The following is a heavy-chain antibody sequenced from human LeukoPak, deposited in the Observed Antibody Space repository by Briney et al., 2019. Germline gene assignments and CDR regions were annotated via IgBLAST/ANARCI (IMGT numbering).Heavy chain of an antibody. D-gene: IGHD5-18*01. V-gene: IGHV3-7*01. CDR3: ARDNPSYGDAFDI. CDR2: IKQDGSEK. CDR1: GFTFSSYW. J-gene: IGHJ3*02. Sequence: GGSLRLSCAASGFTFSSYWMSWVRQAPGKGLEWVANIKQDGSEKYYVDSVKGRFTISRDNAKNSLYLQMNSLRAEDTAVYYCARDNPSYGDAFDIWGQGTMVTVSS.